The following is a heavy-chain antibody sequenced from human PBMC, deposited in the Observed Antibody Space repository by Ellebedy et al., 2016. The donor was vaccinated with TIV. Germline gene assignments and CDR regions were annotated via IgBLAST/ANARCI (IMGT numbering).Heavy chain of an antibody. V-gene: IGHV3-23*01. CDR2: IIAGGDST. Sequence: GGSLRLSCAASGFTFSGHAMSWVRQTPGKGLEWVSGIIAGGDSTHYVDSVKGRSTITRDNSKNTLYLQMDRLRAEDTAVYYCAKGTSSGFNYDRVGFEYWGQGTLVTVSS. J-gene: IGHJ4*02. CDR1: GFTFSGHA. D-gene: IGHD3-22*01. CDR3: AKGTSSGFNYDRVGFEY.